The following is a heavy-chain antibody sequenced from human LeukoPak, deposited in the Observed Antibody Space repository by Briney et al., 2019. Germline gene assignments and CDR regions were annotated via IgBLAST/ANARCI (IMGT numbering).Heavy chain of an antibody. CDR1: GGTFSSYA. D-gene: IGHD1-26*01. CDR2: IIPIFGTA. Sequence: ASVKVSCKASGGTFSSYAISWVRQAPGQGLEWMGGIIPIFGTANYAQKFQGGVTITADESTSTAYMELSSLRSEDTAVYYCARDRWGIVGARIPLDYWGQGTLVTVSS. J-gene: IGHJ4*02. V-gene: IGHV1-69*01. CDR3: ARDRWGIVGARIPLDY.